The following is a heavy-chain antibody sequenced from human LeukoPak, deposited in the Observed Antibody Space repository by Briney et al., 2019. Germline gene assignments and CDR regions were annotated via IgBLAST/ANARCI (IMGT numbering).Heavy chain of an antibody. V-gene: IGHV1-2*02. CDR3: ERVDNWNDEE. J-gene: IGHJ4*02. Sequence: ASVKVSCKASGYTFTAYYMHWVRQPPGQGLEWLGWINPDTGGTNYPQKFYGRVTMTRDTSISTAYMELSRLSSDETAVYYCERVDNWNDEEWGQGTLVTVSS. D-gene: IGHD1-20*01. CDR2: INPDTGGT. CDR1: GYTFTAYY.